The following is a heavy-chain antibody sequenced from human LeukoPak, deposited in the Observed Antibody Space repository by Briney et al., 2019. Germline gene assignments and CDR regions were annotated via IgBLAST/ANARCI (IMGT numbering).Heavy chain of an antibody. Sequence: GGSLRLSCAASGFTFSSYWMHWVRQAPGKGLVWVSRINSDGSSTSYADSVKGRFTLSRDNAKNTLYLQMNSLRAEDTAVYYCAREQANSYYDFWSGQNSLLDYWGQGTLVTVSS. CDR1: GFTFSSYW. J-gene: IGHJ4*02. CDR2: INSDGSST. V-gene: IGHV3-74*01. D-gene: IGHD3-3*01. CDR3: AREQANSYYDFWSGQNSLLDY.